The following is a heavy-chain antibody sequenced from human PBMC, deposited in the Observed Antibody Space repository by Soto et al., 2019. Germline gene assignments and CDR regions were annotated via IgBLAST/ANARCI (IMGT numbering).Heavy chain of an antibody. CDR3: AKDVGSGTYYNY. J-gene: IGHJ4*02. D-gene: IGHD1-26*01. V-gene: IGHV3-23*01. Sequence: EVQLLESGGGLVQPGGSLRLSCVASGFTFSTYAMSWVRQAPGKGLEWVSAISGSGGSTYYADSVKGRFTISRDNPKNMLYLQMNSLRAEDTALYYCAKDVGSGTYYNYWGQGTLVTVSS. CDR1: GFTFSTYA. CDR2: ISGSGGST.